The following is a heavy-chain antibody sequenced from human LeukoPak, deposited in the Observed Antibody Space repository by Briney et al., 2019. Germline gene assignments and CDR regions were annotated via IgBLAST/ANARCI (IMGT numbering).Heavy chain of an antibody. V-gene: IGHV3-23*01. CDR2: ISGSGGST. CDR3: AKVGVGATTPAEYFQH. CDR1: GFTFSSYA. D-gene: IGHD1-26*01. Sequence: GGSLRLSCAASGFTFSSYAMSWVRQAPGKGLEWVSGISGSGGSTYYADSVKGRFTISRDNSKNTLFLQMNSLRAEDTAVYYYAKVGVGATTPAEYFQHWGQGTLVTLSS. J-gene: IGHJ1*01.